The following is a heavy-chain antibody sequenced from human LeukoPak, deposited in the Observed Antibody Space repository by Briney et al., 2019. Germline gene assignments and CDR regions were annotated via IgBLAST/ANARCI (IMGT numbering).Heavy chain of an antibody. CDR1: GGTFSSYA. CDR2: IIPIFGTA. Sequence: GASVKVSCKASGGTFSSYAISWVRQAPGQGLEWMGGIIPIFGTANYAQKFQGRVTITADESTSTAYMELSSLRSEDTAVYYCARGGLRDGYKPIVYWGQGTLVTVSS. D-gene: IGHD5-24*01. V-gene: IGHV1-69*13. CDR3: ARGGLRDGYKPIVY. J-gene: IGHJ4*02.